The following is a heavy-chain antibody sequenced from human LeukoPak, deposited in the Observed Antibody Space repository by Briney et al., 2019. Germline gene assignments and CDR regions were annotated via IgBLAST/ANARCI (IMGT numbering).Heavy chain of an antibody. CDR3: ARDFRGGYDFWSGYYTPYYFDY. D-gene: IGHD3-3*01. CDR2: IFYSGST. Sequence: SETLSLTCTVSGGSISTSNYYWGWIRQPPGKGLEWIGNIFYSGSTYYGPSLKSRLTISLDTSRNQFSLKLNSVTAADTAVYYCARDFRGGYDFWSGYYTPYYFDYWGQGTLVTVSP. J-gene: IGHJ4*02. V-gene: IGHV4-39*07. CDR1: GGSISTSNYY.